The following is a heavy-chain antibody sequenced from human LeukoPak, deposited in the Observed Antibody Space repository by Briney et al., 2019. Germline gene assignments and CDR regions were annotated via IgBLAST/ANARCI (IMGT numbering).Heavy chain of an antibody. D-gene: IGHD3-22*01. V-gene: IGHV1-8*01. J-gene: IGHJ4*02. Sequence: ASVKVSCKASEYTFTSYDINWVRRATGQGLEWMGWMNPNSGNTGYAQKFQGRVTMTRNTSISTAYMELSSLRSEDTAVYYCARALGIVVVISAYWGQGTLVTVSS. CDR3: ARALGIVVVISAY. CDR2: MNPNSGNT. CDR1: EYTFTSYD.